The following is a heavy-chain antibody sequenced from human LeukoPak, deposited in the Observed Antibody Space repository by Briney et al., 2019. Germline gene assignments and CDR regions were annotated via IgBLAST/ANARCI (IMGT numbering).Heavy chain of an antibody. CDR1: GYTFTSYG. CDR2: ISAYNGNT. J-gene: IGHJ6*02. D-gene: IGHD4-17*01. CDR3: AREDPQTTVPEGMDV. V-gene: IGHV1-18*01. Sequence: WASVTVSCTASGYTFTSYGISWVRQAPGQGLEWMGWISAYNGNTNYAQKLQGRVTMTTDTSTSTAYMELRSLRSDDTAVYYCAREDPQTTVPEGMDVWGQGTTVTVSS.